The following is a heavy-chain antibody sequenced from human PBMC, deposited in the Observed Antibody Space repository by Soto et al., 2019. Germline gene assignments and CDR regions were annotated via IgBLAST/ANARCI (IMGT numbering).Heavy chain of an antibody. Sequence: ASVKVSCKASGYTFTSYAMHWVRQAPGQRLEWMGWINAGNGNTKYSQKFQGRVTITRDTSASTAYMELSSLRSEDTAVYYCASGIRRYSSGWYFDYWGQGTLVTVSS. CDR3: ASGIRRYSSGWYFDY. V-gene: IGHV1-3*01. CDR1: GYTFTSYA. D-gene: IGHD6-19*01. J-gene: IGHJ4*02. CDR2: INAGNGNT.